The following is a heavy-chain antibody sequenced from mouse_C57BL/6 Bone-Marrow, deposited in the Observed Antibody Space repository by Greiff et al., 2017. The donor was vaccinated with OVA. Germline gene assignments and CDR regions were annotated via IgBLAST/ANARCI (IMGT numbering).Heavy chain of an antibody. Sequence: DVMLVESGGGLVQPKGSLKLSCAASGFSFNTYAMNWVRQAPGKGLEWVASIRSKSNNYATYYADSVKDRFTISRDDSESMLYLQMNNLKTEDTAMYYCVRHRYDYDAMDYWGQGTSVTVSS. J-gene: IGHJ4*01. V-gene: IGHV10-1*01. CDR2: IRSKSNNYAT. CDR1: GFSFNTYA. CDR3: VRHRYDYDAMDY.